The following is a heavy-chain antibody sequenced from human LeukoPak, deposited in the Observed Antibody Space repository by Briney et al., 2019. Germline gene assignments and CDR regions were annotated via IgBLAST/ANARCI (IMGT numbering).Heavy chain of an antibody. V-gene: IGHV4-39*07. CDR1: GGSISSSSYY. Sequence: SETLSLTCTVSGGSISSSSYYWGWIRQPPGKGLEWIGSIYYSGSTYYNPSLKSRVTISVDTSKNQFSLKLSSVTAADTAVYYCARARLVEYYDFWSGYVDYWGQGTLVTVSS. CDR2: IYYSGST. J-gene: IGHJ4*02. CDR3: ARARLVEYYDFWSGYVDY. D-gene: IGHD3-3*01.